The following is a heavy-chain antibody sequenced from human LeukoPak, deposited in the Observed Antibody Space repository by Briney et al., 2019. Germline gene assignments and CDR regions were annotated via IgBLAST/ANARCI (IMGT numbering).Heavy chain of an antibody. V-gene: IGHV1-69*13. D-gene: IGHD3-22*01. CDR2: IIPIFGTA. CDR3: AREANYYDRSGYYRSGFDY. CDR1: GGTFSSYA. Sequence: ASVKVSCKASGGTFSSYAISWVRQAPGQGLEWMGGIIPIFGTANYAQKFQGRVTITADDSTSTAYMELSSLRSEDTAVYYCAREANYYDRSGYYRSGFDYWGQGTLVTVSS. J-gene: IGHJ4*02.